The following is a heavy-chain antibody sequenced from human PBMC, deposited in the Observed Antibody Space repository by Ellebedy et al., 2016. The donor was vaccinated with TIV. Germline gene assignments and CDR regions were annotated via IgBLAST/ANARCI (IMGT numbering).Heavy chain of an antibody. CDR3: AGGVCGSACYQDANWFDP. D-gene: IGHD2-21*02. Sequence: GESLKISCAASGFTLSSYSMHWVRQAPGKGLEWMAIIWHDGSNKYYADSVKGRFTISRDNSNNTLYLQMNSLRVEDTAVYYCAGGVCGSACYQDANWFDPWGQGTLVTVSS. V-gene: IGHV3-33*08. CDR1: GFTLSSYS. J-gene: IGHJ5*02. CDR2: IWHDGSNK.